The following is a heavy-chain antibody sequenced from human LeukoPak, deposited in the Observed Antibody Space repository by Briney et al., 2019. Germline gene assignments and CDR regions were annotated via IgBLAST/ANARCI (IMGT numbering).Heavy chain of an antibody. D-gene: IGHD6-13*01. V-gene: IGHV3-23*01. CDR3: AKGPNIAAAGPR. J-gene: IGHJ4*02. Sequence: GGSLRLSCSASGFTFSSYAMSWVRQAPGKGLEWVSAISSSGGSTYYAHSVKGRFTISRDNSKNPLYLQMNSLRAEDTAVYYCAKGPNIAAAGPRGGQGTLVTVSS. CDR1: GFTFSSYA. CDR2: ISSSGGST.